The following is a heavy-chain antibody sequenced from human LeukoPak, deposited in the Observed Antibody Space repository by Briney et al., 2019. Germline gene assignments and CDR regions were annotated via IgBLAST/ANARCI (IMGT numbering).Heavy chain of an antibody. V-gene: IGHV1-69*05. CDR3: ARDDYYDSSGSRAGAFDI. D-gene: IGHD3-22*01. Sequence: SVKVSCKASGGTYSSYAISWVRQAPGQGLEWMGGIIPIFGTANYAQKFQGRVTITTDESTSTAYMELSSLRSEDTAVYYCARDDYYDSSGSRAGAFDIWGQGTMVTVSS. CDR2: IIPIFGTA. J-gene: IGHJ3*02. CDR1: GGTYSSYA.